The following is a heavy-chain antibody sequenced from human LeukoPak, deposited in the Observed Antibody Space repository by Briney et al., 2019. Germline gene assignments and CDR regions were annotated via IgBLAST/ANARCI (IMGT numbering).Heavy chain of an antibody. V-gene: IGHV1-2*06. CDR1: GYNLNDHY. Sequence: ASVRVACKASGYNLNDHYIHWVRQAPGQGLEWMGRINPDSGVTNDAQKFQGRVTMTRDTSISTAYMELSRLRSDDTAVYYCAREKVDKTFYDYVWHSYKYEEYFDYWGQGTLVTVSS. J-gene: IGHJ4*02. CDR3: AREKVDKTFYDYVWHSYKYEEYFDY. CDR2: INPDSGVT. D-gene: IGHD3-16*01.